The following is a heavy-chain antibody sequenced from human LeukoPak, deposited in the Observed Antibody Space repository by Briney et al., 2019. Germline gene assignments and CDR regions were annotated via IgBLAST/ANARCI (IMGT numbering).Heavy chain of an antibody. CDR2: INSDGSST. J-gene: IGHJ4*02. CDR1: GFTFSDYY. Sequence: GGSLRLSCAASGFTFSDYYMSWIRQAPGKGLVWVSRINSDGSSTSYADSVKGRFTISRENAKNTLYLQMNSLRAEDTAVYYCASAIGPGSPFDYWGQGTLVTVSS. CDR3: ASAIGPGSPFDY. V-gene: IGHV3-74*01. D-gene: IGHD3-10*01.